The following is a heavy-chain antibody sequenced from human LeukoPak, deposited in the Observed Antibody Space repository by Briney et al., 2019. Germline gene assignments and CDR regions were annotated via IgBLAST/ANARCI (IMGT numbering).Heavy chain of an antibody. CDR3: ASRFRSSSSFDP. CDR2: IYPGYSDT. J-gene: IGHJ5*02. V-gene: IGHV5-51*01. CDR1: GYSFTSYW. Sequence: GESLKISCKGSGYSFTSYWIALGRQMPGKGLEWMGIIYPGYSDTRYSPSSQGQVTISADKSISTAYLQWSSLKASDTAMYYCASRFRSSSSFDPWGQGTLVTVSS. D-gene: IGHD6-13*01.